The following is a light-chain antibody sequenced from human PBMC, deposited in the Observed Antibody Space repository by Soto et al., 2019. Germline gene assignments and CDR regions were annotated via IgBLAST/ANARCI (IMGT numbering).Light chain of an antibody. CDR2: AAS. CDR1: QSVSGSY. J-gene: IGKJ4*01. Sequence: EVVLTQSPGTLSLSPGERATLSCRASQSVSGSYLAWYQQKPGQAPRLLIFAASSRATGIPDRFSGSGSGTDFTLTISRLEPEDFAVYFWQQYGTSPLTFSGGTKVEVK. CDR3: QQYGTSPLT. V-gene: IGKV3-20*01.